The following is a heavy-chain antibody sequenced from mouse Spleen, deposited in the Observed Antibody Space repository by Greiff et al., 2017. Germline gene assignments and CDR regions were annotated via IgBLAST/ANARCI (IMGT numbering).Heavy chain of an antibody. CDR1: GYTFTSYW. V-gene: IGHV1-74*01. Sequence: QVQLQQPGAELVKPGASVKVSCKASGYTFTSYWMHWVKQRPGQGLEWIGRIHPSDSDTNYNQKFKGKATLTVDKSSSTAYMQLSSLTSEDSAVYYCAMVPITTVGGGDWGQGTLVTVSA. CDR2: IHPSDSDT. CDR3: AMVPITTVGGGD. D-gene: IGHD1-1*01. J-gene: IGHJ3*01.